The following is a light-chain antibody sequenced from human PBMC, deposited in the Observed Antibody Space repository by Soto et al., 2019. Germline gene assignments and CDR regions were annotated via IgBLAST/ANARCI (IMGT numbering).Light chain of an antibody. J-gene: IGKJ5*01. CDR1: QSVSSSY. CDR3: QQYGSSIT. CDR2: GAS. Sequence: EIVSTQSPGTRSLYPGERASLSCRASQSVSSSYLAWYQQKPGQAPRLLIYGASSRATGIPDRFSGSGSGTDFTLTISRLQPEDFAVYYCQQYGSSITFGQGTRLEIK. V-gene: IGKV3-20*01.